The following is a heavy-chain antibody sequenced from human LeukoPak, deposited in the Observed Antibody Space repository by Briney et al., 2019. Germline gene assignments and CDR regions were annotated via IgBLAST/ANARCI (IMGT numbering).Heavy chain of an antibody. Sequence: GGSLRLSCAASGFTFSSYAMHWVRQAPGKGLEYVSTITSDGTSTYYANSVKVRFTISRDNSKNTLYLQMGSLRAEDMAVDYCARAYNYGLDYWGQGTLVTVSS. CDR1: GFTFSSYA. J-gene: IGHJ4*02. CDR3: ARAYNYGLDY. D-gene: IGHD5-18*01. CDR2: ITSDGTST. V-gene: IGHV3-64*01.